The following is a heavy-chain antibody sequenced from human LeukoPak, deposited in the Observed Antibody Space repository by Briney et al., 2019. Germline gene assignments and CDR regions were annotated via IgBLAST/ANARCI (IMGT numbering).Heavy chain of an antibody. D-gene: IGHD1-1*01. CDR1: GFTLSSNY. CDR2: IYSGGST. V-gene: IGHV3-66*01. CDR3: ARGRYNWNDSPLGY. J-gene: IGHJ4*02. Sequence: PGGSLRLSCAASGFTLSSNYMSWVRQAPGKGLEWVSVIYSGGSTYYADSVKGGFTISRDNSKNTLYLQMNSLRAEDTAVYYCARGRYNWNDSPLGYWGQGTLVTVSS.